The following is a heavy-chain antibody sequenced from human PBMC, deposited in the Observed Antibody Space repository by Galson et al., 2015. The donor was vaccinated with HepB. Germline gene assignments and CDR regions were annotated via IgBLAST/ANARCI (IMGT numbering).Heavy chain of an antibody. D-gene: IGHD6-19*01. CDR1: EFTFSDYG. J-gene: IGHJ4*01. CDR3: VREVRNGWYYFDY. CDR2: IWKDGTNK. V-gene: IGHV3-33*01. Sequence: SLRLSCAASEFTFSDYGMHWVRQAPGKGLEWVALIWKDGTNKYYADSVKGRFTISRDNSENMLYLQMNSLRAEDSAVYYCVREVRNGWYYFDYWGHGAMVTVS.